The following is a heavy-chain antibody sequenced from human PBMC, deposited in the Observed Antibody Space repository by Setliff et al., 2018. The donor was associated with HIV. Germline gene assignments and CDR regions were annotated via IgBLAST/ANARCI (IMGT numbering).Heavy chain of an antibody. D-gene: IGHD3-3*01. J-gene: IGHJ3*02. V-gene: IGHV4-38-2*02. CDR2: IYYNGNT. CDR1: GFTFRNAW. Sequence: GSLRLSCAASGFTFRNAWMSWVRQAPGKGLEWVGSIYYNGNTFYNQSLQSQVTISLDTSKNQFSLKLSSVTAADTAVYYCARDYYNFQDMWGQGTMVTVSS. CDR3: ARDYYNFQDM.